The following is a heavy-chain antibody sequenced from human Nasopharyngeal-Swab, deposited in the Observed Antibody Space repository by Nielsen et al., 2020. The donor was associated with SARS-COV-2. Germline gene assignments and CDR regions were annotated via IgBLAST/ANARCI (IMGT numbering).Heavy chain of an antibody. D-gene: IGHD3-10*01. CDR2: IWSDGVNK. CDR1: GFTLSTYD. Sequence: GESLKISCEASGFTLSTYDMHWVRQDPGKGLEWVAHIWSDGVNKYYVDSVKGRFTISRDNSDNTLYLQMDRLRGEDTAVYYCARETHGSGSYVNFDYWGQGTLVAVSS. J-gene: IGHJ4*02. V-gene: IGHV3-33*08. CDR3: ARETHGSGSYVNFDY.